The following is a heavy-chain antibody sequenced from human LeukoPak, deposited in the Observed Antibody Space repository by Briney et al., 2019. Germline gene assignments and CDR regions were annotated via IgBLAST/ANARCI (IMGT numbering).Heavy chain of an antibody. CDR3: AKSAYYDASGYYREYYFDY. D-gene: IGHD3-22*01. CDR1: GFTFSSYA. Sequence: GRSLRLSCAAFGFTFSSYAMSWVRQAPGKGLEWVSSISGSGGSTHYADSVKGRFTISRDKTKNTLYLQMNSLRAEDTAVYYCAKSAYYDASGYYREYYFDYWGQGTLVTVSS. J-gene: IGHJ4*02. V-gene: IGHV3-23*01. CDR2: ISGSGGST.